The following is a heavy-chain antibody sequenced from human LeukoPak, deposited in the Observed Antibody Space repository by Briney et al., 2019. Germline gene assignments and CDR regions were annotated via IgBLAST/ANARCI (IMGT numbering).Heavy chain of an antibody. CDR2: INHSEST. CDR1: GASLSGSY. Sequence: SETLSLTCAVYGASLSGSYWSWIPQPPGRGLEWVGEINHSESTNYNPSLKSRVTISVDTSKNQFSLRLSSVTAADTAVYYCARADIVVVPAASYFYYYMDVWGKGTTVTVSS. J-gene: IGHJ6*03. CDR3: ARADIVVVPAASYFYYYMDV. V-gene: IGHV4-34*01. D-gene: IGHD2-2*01.